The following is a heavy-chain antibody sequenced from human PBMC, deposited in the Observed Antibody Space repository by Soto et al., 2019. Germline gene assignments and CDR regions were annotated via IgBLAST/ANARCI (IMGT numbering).Heavy chain of an antibody. CDR1: GYSFTSYW. D-gene: IGHD6-6*01. CDR2: IYPGDSDT. CDR3: AKPEISISWGNGPDY. Sequence: PGESLKISCKGSGYSFTSYWIGWVRQMPGKGLEWMGIIYPGDSDTRYSPSFQGQVTISADKSISTAYLQWSSLKASDTAVFYCAKPEISISWGNGPDYWGQGTLVTVSS. J-gene: IGHJ4*02. V-gene: IGHV5-51*01.